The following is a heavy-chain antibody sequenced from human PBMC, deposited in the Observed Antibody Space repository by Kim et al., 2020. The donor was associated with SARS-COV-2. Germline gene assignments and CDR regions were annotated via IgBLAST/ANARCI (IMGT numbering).Heavy chain of an antibody. D-gene: IGHD2-2*02. V-gene: IGHV3-21*01. Sequence: GGSLRLSCAASGFTFSSYSMNWVRQAPGKGLEWVSSISSSSSYIYYADSVKGRFTISRDNAKNSLYLQMNSLRAEDTAVYYCAREKAIRWFYGMDVWGRGTTVAVSS. J-gene: IGHJ6*02. CDR1: GFTFSSYS. CDR2: ISSSSSYI. CDR3: AREKAIRWFYGMDV.